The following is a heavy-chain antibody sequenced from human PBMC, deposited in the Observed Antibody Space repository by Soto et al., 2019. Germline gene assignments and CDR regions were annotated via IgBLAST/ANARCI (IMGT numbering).Heavy chain of an antibody. CDR1: GGSIGTYF. CDR3: ARSYGDLPDY. V-gene: IGHV4-59*08. J-gene: IGHJ4*02. D-gene: IGHD4-17*01. Sequence: QVQLQESGPGLVKPSETLSLNCSVSGGSIGTYFWGWIRQPPGKGLEWIGHIYYSGSTSYNPSLRGRVTRSLDTSKNQFPLRLRSVRAADTAVYYCARSYGDLPDYWGQGTLVTVSS. CDR2: IYYSGST.